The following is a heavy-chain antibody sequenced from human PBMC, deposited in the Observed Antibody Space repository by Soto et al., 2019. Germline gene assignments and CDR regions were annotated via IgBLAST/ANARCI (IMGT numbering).Heavy chain of an antibody. D-gene: IGHD3-22*01. V-gene: IGHV4-59*01. J-gene: IGHJ6*02. CDR3: TRRLMIGEVIIYGMDV. Sequence: SETLSLTCVVSGDSISSYYWRWIRQPPGKGLEWIGDVSSSGSTNYNPSLKSRIIMSLDTSQSQLSLKLNSVTAADSAVYYCTRRLMIGEVIIYGMDVWGQGTTVTVSS. CDR2: VSSSGST. CDR1: GDSISSYY.